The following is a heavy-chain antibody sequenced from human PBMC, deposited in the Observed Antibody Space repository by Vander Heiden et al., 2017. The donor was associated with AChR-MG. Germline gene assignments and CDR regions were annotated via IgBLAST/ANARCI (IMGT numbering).Heavy chain of an antibody. V-gene: IGHV3-30*18. Sequence: QVQLVESGGGVVQPGRSLRLSCAAPGLPFSSYGMHWVRQAPGKGLEWVAVISYDGSNKYYADSVKGRFTISRDNSKNTLYLQMNSLRAEDTAVYYCAKEESGSWTGPRCFDYWGQGTLVTVSS. J-gene: IGHJ4*02. CDR1: GLPFSSYG. CDR3: AKEESGSWTGPRCFDY. CDR2: ISYDGSNK. D-gene: IGHD2-8*02.